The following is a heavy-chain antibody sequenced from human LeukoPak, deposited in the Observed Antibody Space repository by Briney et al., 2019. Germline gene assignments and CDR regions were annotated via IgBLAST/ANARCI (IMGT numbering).Heavy chain of an antibody. D-gene: IGHD2-8*01. Sequence: SQTLSLTCAISGXSISSNSSAWNWIRQSPSRGLEWLGRTYYRSEWYTDYALSLKSRLTINPDTSKNQFTLQLNSVTPEDTAVYYCVRDCHFCMERRAFDYWGQGTLVTVSS. CDR1: GXSISSNSSA. CDR2: TYYRSEWYT. V-gene: IGHV6-1*01. CDR3: VRDCHFCMERRAFDY. J-gene: IGHJ4*02.